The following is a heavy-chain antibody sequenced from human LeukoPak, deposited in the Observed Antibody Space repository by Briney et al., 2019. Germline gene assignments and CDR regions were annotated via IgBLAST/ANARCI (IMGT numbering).Heavy chain of an antibody. CDR3: AREGQWLADWFDP. V-gene: IGHV4-59*01. Sequence: SETLSLTCTVSGGSISSYYWSWTRQPPGKGLEWIGYIYYSGSTNYNPSLKSRVTISLDTSKNQFSLKLTSVAAADTAVYYCAREGQWLADWFDPWGQGTLVTVSS. J-gene: IGHJ5*02. D-gene: IGHD6-19*01. CDR2: IYYSGST. CDR1: GGSISSYY.